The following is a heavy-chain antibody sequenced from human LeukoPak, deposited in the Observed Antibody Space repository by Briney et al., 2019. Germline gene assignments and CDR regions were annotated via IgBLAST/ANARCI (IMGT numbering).Heavy chain of an antibody. D-gene: IGHD5-18*01. V-gene: IGHV1-18*01. CDR1: DYTFTNYG. Sequence: ASVKVSCKASDYTFTNYGISWVRQAPGQGLERMGWISTYNGNTNYAQRLQGRVTMTTDTSTSTAYMEVRSLRSDDTAVYYCARDRSGYTYGNWVADFDYWGQGTLVTVSS. CDR2: ISTYNGNT. CDR3: ARDRSGYTYGNWVADFDY. J-gene: IGHJ4*02.